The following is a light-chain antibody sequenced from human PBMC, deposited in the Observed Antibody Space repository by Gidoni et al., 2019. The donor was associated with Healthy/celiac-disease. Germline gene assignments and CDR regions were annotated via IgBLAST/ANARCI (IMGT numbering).Light chain of an antibody. J-gene: IGLJ2*01. CDR2: GKN. Sequence: SSELTQDPAVSVALGQTVRITCQGDSLRSYYASWYQQKPGQAPVLVIYGKNHRPSGIPDRFSVSSSGNTASLTITGAQAEDEAYYYCNSRDSSGNPYVVFGGGTKLTVL. CDR1: SLRSYY. CDR3: NSRDSSGNPYVV. V-gene: IGLV3-19*01.